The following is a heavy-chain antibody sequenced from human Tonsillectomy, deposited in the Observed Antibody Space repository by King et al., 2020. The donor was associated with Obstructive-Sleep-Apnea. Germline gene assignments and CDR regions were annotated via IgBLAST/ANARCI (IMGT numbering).Heavy chain of an antibody. V-gene: IGHV4-59*08. D-gene: IGHD6-19*01. J-gene: IGHJ4*02. CDR1: GASINIYY. CDR3: AGRIAVAGTLDY. Sequence: VQLQESGPGLVKPSETLSLTCTVSGASINIYYWSWIRQPPGKGLEWIGYIYYSGSTNYNPSLKSRVTISVDTSKNQFSLNLSSVTAADTAVYYCAGRIAVAGTLDYWGQGTLVTVSS. CDR2: IYYSGST.